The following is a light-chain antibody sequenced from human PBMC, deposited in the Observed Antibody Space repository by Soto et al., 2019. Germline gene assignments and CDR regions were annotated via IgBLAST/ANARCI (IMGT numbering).Light chain of an antibody. CDR2: ETD. Sequence: VLTPPASESGKLGQRVTTSSSGSSSNVAINPVNWYQHLPGAAPRLLIYETDRRSSGVPDRFSASKSGTSASLAISGLTSEDEADYYCEAWDETLDGLYVFGTGTKVTVL. V-gene: IGLV1-44*01. CDR1: SSNVAINP. CDR3: EAWDETLDGLYV. J-gene: IGLJ1*01.